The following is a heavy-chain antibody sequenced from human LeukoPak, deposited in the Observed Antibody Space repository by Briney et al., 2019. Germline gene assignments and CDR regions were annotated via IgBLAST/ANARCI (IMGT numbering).Heavy chain of an antibody. Sequence: GGSLRPSCAASGFTFSSYEMNWVRQAPGKGLEWVANIRQDGGGKYYLNSVKGRFTISRDNAKNSLYLQMNSLRAEDTAVYYCARDPIAVAGTGDWFDPWGQGTLVSVSS. V-gene: IGHV3-7*01. CDR3: ARDPIAVAGTGDWFDP. J-gene: IGHJ5*02. CDR1: GFTFSSYE. D-gene: IGHD6-19*01. CDR2: IRQDGGGK.